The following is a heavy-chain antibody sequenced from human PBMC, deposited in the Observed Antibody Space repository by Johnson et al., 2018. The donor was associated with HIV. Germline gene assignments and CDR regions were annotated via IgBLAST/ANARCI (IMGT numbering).Heavy chain of an antibody. D-gene: IGHD2-21*01. CDR3: AKSIVVVLVGDNDDAFDM. CDR1: GFSFSTYG. V-gene: IGHV3-33*06. Sequence: QMPLVESGGGLVQPGGSLRLSCASSGFSFSTYGMHWVRQAPGKGLEWVAIIWADGSNTYCADSVKGRFTISRDNSKNTLYLQMDSLRAEDTGAYYCAKSIVVVLVGDNDDAFDMWGLGTMVTVSS. J-gene: IGHJ3*02. CDR2: IWADGSNT.